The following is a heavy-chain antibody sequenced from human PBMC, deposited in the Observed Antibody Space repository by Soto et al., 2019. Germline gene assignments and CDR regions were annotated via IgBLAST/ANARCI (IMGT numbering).Heavy chain of an antibody. Sequence: GASVKVSCKASGGTFTSYYMHWVRQAPGQGLEWMGIINPSGGSTSYAQKFQGRVTMTRDTSTSTVYMELSSLRSEDTAVYYCARDPLLPNSSSWYPAKLDRENRDVWGQGTTVTVSS. D-gene: IGHD6-13*01. J-gene: IGHJ6*02. CDR1: GGTFTSYY. V-gene: IGHV1-46*01. CDR3: ARDPLLPNSSSWYPAKLDRENRDV. CDR2: INPSGGST.